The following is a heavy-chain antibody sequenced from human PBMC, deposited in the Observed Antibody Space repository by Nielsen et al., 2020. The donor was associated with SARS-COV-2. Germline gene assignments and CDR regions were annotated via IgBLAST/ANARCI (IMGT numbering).Heavy chain of an antibody. J-gene: IGHJ3*02. CDR2: IYHSGRT. V-gene: IGHV4-30-2*01. D-gene: IGHD3-16*01. CDR1: GGSIGSGGYS. CDR3: ARGGRITFGGADDAFDI. Sequence: SETLSLTCAVSGGSIGSGGYSWSWIRQPPGKGLEWIGYIYHSGRTYYNPSLKSRVTISVDRSKNQFSLKLSSATAADTAVYYCARGGRITFGGADDAFDIWGQGTMVTVSS.